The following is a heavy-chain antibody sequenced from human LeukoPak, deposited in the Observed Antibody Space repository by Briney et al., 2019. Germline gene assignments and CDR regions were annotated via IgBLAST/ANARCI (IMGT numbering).Heavy chain of an antibody. CDR3: ASRSTRFGELLYYYYGMDV. V-gene: IGHV3-21*01. D-gene: IGHD3-10*01. Sequence: GGSLRLSCAASGFTFSSYSMNWVRQAPGKGLEWVSSISSSSSYIYYADSVKGRFTISRDNAKNSLYLQMNSLRAEDTAVYYRASRSTRFGELLYYYYGMDVWGQGTTVTVSS. CDR1: GFTFSSYS. CDR2: ISSSSSYI. J-gene: IGHJ6*02.